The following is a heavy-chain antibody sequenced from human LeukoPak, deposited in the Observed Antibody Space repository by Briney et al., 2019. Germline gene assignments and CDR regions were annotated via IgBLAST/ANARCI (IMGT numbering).Heavy chain of an antibody. D-gene: IGHD3-16*01. CDR1: GGFISSYY. J-gene: IGHJ4*02. Sequence: PSETLSLTCTVSGGFISSYYWSWIRQPPGKGLEWIGYIYTSGSTNYNPSLKSRVTISVDTSKNQCSLKLSSVTAADTAVYYCARHSGGPFTNFDYWGQGTLVTVSS. V-gene: IGHV4-4*09. CDR3: ARHSGGPFTNFDY. CDR2: IYTSGST.